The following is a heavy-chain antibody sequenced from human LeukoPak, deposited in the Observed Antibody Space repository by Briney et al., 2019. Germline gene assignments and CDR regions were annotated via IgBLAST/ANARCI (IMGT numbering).Heavy chain of an antibody. CDR1: GYTFVDYY. CDR2: LNPRSGAT. Sequence: ASVKVSCKASGYTFVDYYLYWVRQAPGQGLEWMGWLNPRSGATNYAQKFQARVTMTRDTSINTAYMELSRLRSDDTAVYYCARDHRRGSTGYDMPADWGQGTLVTVSS. V-gene: IGHV1-2*02. J-gene: IGHJ4*02. CDR3: ARDHRRGSTGYDMPAD. D-gene: IGHD5-12*01.